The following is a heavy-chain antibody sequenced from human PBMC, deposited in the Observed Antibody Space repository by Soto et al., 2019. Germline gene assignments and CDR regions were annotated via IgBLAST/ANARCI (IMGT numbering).Heavy chain of an antibody. V-gene: IGHV4-34*01. CDR3: ARGTSITMVRGVTYGMDV. D-gene: IGHD3-10*01. Sequence: SETLSLTCAVYGWSFSGYYWSWIRQPPGKGLEWIGEINHSGSTNYNPSLKSRVTISVDTSKNQFSLKLSSVTAADTAVYYCARGTSITMVRGVTYGMDVWGQGTTVTVSS. CDR2: INHSGST. J-gene: IGHJ6*02. CDR1: GWSFSGYY.